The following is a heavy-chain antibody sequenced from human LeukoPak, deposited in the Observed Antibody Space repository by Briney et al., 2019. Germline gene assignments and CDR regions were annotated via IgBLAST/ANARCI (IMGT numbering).Heavy chain of an antibody. CDR1: GYTFTTHW. J-gene: IGHJ4*02. V-gene: IGHV5-51*01. D-gene: IGHD1/OR15-1a*01. CDR2: IFPGDSDT. Sequence: GESLKISCKGSGYTFTTHWIAWVRQMPGKGLEGMGIIFPGDSDTTYSPSFEGQVTISADKSINTAYLQWSSLKASDTAMYYCATSESQTRFDFWGQGTLATVSS. CDR3: ATSESQTRFDF.